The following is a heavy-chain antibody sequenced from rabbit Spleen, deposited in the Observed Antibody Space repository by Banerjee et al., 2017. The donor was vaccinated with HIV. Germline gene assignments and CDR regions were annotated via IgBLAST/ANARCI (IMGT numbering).Heavy chain of an antibody. D-gene: IGHD2-1*01. Sequence: QEHLEESGGGLVKPEGSLTLTCKASGFSFSRGYDMCWVRQAPGRGLEWIGCIYTGNGNTYYASWAKGRFSISKSSSTTVTLQMTSLTAADTATYFCAREWDGNEYGLWGQGTLVTVS. CDR2: IYTGNGNT. CDR3: AREWDGNEYGL. J-gene: IGHJ4*01. V-gene: IGHV1S45*01. CDR1: GFSFSRGYD.